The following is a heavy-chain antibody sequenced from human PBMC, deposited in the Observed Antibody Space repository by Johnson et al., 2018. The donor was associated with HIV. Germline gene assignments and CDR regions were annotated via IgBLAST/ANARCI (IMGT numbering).Heavy chain of an antibody. D-gene: IGHD6-19*01. V-gene: IGHV3-30*18. J-gene: IGHJ3*02. Sequence: QVQLVESGGGVVQPGRSLSLSCAASGFTFSNYGMHWVRQAPGKGLEWVAGISFDGSNKNYVDSVKGRLTISRYNSTNTLYLQMNSLRPEDTALYYCAKDREIHSSGWYKGSAFDIWGQGTMVTVSS. CDR3: AKDREIHSSGWYKGSAFDI. CDR2: ISFDGSNK. CDR1: GFTFSNYG.